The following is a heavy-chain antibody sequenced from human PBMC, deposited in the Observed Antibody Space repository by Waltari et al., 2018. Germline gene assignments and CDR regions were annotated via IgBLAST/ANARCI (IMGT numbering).Heavy chain of an antibody. CDR2: ITESGDT. V-gene: IGHV4-61*09. CDR1: GGSISRGSYY. Sequence: QVQLQESGPGLVKPSETLSFACSVSGGSISRGSYYWSWVRQPAGKGLEWVSTITESGDTFYADSVKGRFATSRDNYKNTLSLQMNSLRAEDTAVYYCAKRWAIYYFEYWGQGNLVTVSS. D-gene: IGHD3-9*01. J-gene: IGHJ4*02. CDR3: AKRWAIYYFEY.